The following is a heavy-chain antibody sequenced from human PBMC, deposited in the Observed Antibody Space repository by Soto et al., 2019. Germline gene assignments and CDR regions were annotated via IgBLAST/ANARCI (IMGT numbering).Heavy chain of an antibody. V-gene: IGHV3-30-3*01. Sequence: QVQLVESGGGVVQPGRSLRLSCAASGFTFSSYAMHWVRQAPGKGLEWVAVISYDGSNKYYADSVKGRFTISRDNSKNTLYLQMNRLTAEDTAVYYCARDPVAYCGGDCRTFDYWGQGTLVTVSS. CDR2: ISYDGSNK. D-gene: IGHD2-21*02. CDR3: ARDPVAYCGGDCRTFDY. J-gene: IGHJ4*02. CDR1: GFTFSSYA.